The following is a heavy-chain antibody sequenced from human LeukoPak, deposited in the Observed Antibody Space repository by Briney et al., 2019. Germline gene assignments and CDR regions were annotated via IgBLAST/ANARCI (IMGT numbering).Heavy chain of an antibody. J-gene: IGHJ4*02. Sequence: GGSLRLSCAASGFTFSRYSMNWVRQAPGKGLEWVSSISSGSSYIYYADSVKGRFTISRDNAKNSLYLQMNSLRAEDTAVYYCASGSGYCSGGSCSDYWGQGTLVTVSS. CDR3: ASGSGYCSGGSCSDY. CDR2: ISSGSSYI. CDR1: GFTFSRYS. D-gene: IGHD2-15*01. V-gene: IGHV3-21*01.